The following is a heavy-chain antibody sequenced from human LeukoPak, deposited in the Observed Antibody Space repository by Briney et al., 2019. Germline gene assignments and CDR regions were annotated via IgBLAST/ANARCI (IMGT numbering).Heavy chain of an antibody. V-gene: IGHV4-59*01. Sequence: SETLSLTCTVSGGSISSYYWSWIRQPPGKGLEWIGYIYYSGSTNYNPSLKSRVTISVDTSKNQFSLKLSSVTAADTAVYYCASHAPDFWSGYYNLFDYWGQGTLVTVSS. J-gene: IGHJ4*02. CDR3: ASHAPDFWSGYYNLFDY. D-gene: IGHD3-3*01. CDR1: GGSISSYY. CDR2: IYYSGST.